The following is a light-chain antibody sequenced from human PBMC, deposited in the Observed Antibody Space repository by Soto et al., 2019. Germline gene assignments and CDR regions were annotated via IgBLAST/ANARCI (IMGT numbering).Light chain of an antibody. CDR2: GAS. V-gene: IGKV3-20*01. J-gene: IGKJ1*01. CDR3: QHYGSSSWT. CDR1: QSVSSTY. Sequence: EIVLTQSPGTLYLSPGERATLSCRASQSVSSTYLAWYQQKPGQAPRLLIFGASSRASGIPDRFSGSGSGTDFTLTISRVEPEDFAVYFCQHYGSSSWTFGQGTRVDI.